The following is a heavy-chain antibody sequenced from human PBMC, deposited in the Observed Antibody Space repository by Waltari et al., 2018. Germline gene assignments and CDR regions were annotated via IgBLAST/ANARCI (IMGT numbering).Heavy chain of an antibody. CDR2: IGHRGGT. V-gene: IGHV4-38-2*01. D-gene: IGHD2-15*01. Sequence: QVQLQESGPGLVKPSETLSLTCAVSGYSINSDYYWGWIRQTPGKGLEWIGTIGHRGGTTNNPSLRSRVIILVDMSKDQFSLRLTSMTAADTAVYYCARQLGEKCSGGSCYGAFDIWGQGALVTVSS. CDR1: GYSINSDYY. CDR3: ARQLGEKCSGGSCYGAFDI. J-gene: IGHJ3*02.